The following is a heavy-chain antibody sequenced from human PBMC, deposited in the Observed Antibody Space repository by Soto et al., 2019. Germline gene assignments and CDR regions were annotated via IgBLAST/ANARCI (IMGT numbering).Heavy chain of an antibody. CDR1: GFTFSSYS. CDR3: ARDKYYYDSSGYHRGGMDV. J-gene: IGHJ6*02. D-gene: IGHD3-22*01. CDR2: ISSSSSTI. V-gene: IGHV3-48*02. Sequence: PGGSLRLSCAASGFTFSSYSMNWVRQAPGKGLEWVSYISSSSSTIYYADSVKGRFTISRDNAKNSLYLQMNSLRDEDTAVYYCARDKYYYDSSGYHRGGMDVWGQGTTLTVSS.